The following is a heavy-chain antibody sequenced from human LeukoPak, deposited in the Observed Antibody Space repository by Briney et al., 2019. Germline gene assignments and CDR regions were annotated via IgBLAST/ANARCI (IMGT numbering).Heavy chain of an antibody. Sequence: SETLSLTCTVSGGSISSYYWSWIRQPPGKGLEWIGYTYYSGSTNYNPSLKSRVTISVDTSKNQFSLKLSSVTAADTAVYYCARVTTGYYFDYWGQGTLVTVSS. J-gene: IGHJ4*02. CDR2: TYYSGST. D-gene: IGHD1-14*01. V-gene: IGHV4-59*01. CDR3: ARVTTGYYFDY. CDR1: GGSISSYY.